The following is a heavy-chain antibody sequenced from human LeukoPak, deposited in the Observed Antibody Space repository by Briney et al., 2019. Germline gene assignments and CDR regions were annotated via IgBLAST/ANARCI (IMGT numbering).Heavy chain of an antibody. CDR1: GGSFSGYY. CDR3: ARDRGYCSGGSCEQDY. CDR2: IYYSGST. D-gene: IGHD2-15*01. J-gene: IGHJ4*02. Sequence: SETLSLTCAVYGGSFSGYYWSWIRQPPGKGLEWIGYIYYSGSTYYNPSLKSRVTISVDTSKNQFSLKLSSVTAADTAVYYCARDRGYCSGGSCEQDYWGQGTLVTVSS. V-gene: IGHV4-34*01.